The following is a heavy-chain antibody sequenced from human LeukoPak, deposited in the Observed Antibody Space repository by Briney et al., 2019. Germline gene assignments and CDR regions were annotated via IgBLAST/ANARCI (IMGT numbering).Heavy chain of an antibody. V-gene: IGHV3-33*01. CDR2: AYDDRDNK. J-gene: IGHJ4*02. CDR3: ATGGLYFYSD. D-gene: IGHD1-26*01. CDR1: GFTFISYG. Sequence: GGSLRLSCAASGFTFISYGMHWVRPSPGKGLEWVAVAYDDRDNKYHADSVKGRFTVSKDNSKKTLYLQMSSLRAEDTAIYYCATGGLYFYSDWGQGILVTVSS.